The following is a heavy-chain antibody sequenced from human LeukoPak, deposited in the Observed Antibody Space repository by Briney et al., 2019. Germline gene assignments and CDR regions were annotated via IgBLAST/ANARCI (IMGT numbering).Heavy chain of an antibody. CDR1: GFTFSSYG. J-gene: IGHJ3*02. CDR2: INPNSGGT. Sequence: GGSLRLSCAASGFTFSSYGMHWVRQAPGQGLEWMGWINPNSGGTNYAQDFHGRVTMTRDTSISTAYMELSRLRSDDTAVYYCARQIGDYVAFDIWGQGTMVTVSS. V-gene: IGHV1-2*02. D-gene: IGHD4-17*01. CDR3: ARQIGDYVAFDI.